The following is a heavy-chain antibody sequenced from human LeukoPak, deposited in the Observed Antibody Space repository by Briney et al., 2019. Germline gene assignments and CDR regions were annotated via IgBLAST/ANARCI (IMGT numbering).Heavy chain of an antibody. J-gene: IGHJ4*02. D-gene: IGHD3-10*01. CDR3: ATRRFGELTY. CDR2: LYHGGST. V-gene: IGHV3-66*01. CDR1: EFTFSTYA. Sequence: GGSLRLSCAASEFTFSTYAMNWVRQAPGKGLEWVSILYHGGSTYYADSVKGRFSISRETSKNTLYLQMNSLRVEDTAVYYCATRRFGELTYWGQGTLVTVSS.